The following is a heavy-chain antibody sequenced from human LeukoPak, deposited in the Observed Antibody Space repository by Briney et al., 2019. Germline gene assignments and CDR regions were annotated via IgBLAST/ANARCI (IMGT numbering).Heavy chain of an antibody. CDR2: VDYSGTT. D-gene: IGHD2-8*01. V-gene: IGHV4-39*07. CDR3: ARAMAQSIGYFDC. J-gene: IGHJ4*02. CDR1: GGSISSSSYY. Sequence: SETLSLSCTVSGGSISSSSYYWGWIRQPPGKGLEWIASVDYSGTTYYNPSLKSRVSMSVDTSKNQFSLRLISVTAADTAAYYCARAMAQSIGYFDCWGQGTLVTVSS.